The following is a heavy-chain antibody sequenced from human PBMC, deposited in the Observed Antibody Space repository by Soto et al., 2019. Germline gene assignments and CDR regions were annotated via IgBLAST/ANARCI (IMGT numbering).Heavy chain of an antibody. D-gene: IGHD4-4*01. V-gene: IGHV4-59*12. Sequence: SETLSLTCTVSGDSIIAFHWSWIRQPPGRVLEGIGYISYSGSANYNPSLKRRVTTSVDTSKNQFSLKLTSVTAADTAVYFCARYFFNYEPHGFDPWGQGTLVTVAS. CDR1: GDSIIAFH. J-gene: IGHJ5*02. CDR2: ISYSGSA. CDR3: ARYFFNYEPHGFDP.